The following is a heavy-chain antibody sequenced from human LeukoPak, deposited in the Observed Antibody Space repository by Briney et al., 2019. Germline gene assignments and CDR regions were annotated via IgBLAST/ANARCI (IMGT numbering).Heavy chain of an antibody. Sequence: PGGSLRLSCAASGFTFDDYAMHWVRQAPGKGLEWVSGISWNSGSIGYADSVKGRFTISRDNAKNSLYLQMNSLRAEDTALYYCAKDSSSSSWSGAFDIWGQGTMVTVSS. CDR2: ISWNSGSI. CDR3: AKDSSSSSWSGAFDI. V-gene: IGHV3-9*01. CDR1: GFTFDDYA. D-gene: IGHD6-13*01. J-gene: IGHJ3*02.